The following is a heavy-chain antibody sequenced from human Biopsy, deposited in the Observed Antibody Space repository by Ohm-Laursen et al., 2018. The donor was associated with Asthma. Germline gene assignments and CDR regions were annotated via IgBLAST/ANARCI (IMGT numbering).Heavy chain of an antibody. CDR1: GFTFSTYA. CDR2: ISYDGSNK. V-gene: IGHV3-30-3*01. D-gene: IGHD5-24*01. CDR3: ARDMNRDGWYFDY. J-gene: IGHJ4*02. Sequence: SLRLSCSASGFTFSTYAMHWVRQAPGKGPEWVAVISYDGSNKYHADSVKGRFTISRDNSKNTLYLQMNSLRGDDTAVYYCARDMNRDGWYFDYWGQGTLVTVSS.